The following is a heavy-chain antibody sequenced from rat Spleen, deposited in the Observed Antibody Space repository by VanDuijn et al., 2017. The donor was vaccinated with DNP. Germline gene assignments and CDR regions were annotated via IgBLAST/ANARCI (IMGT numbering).Heavy chain of an antibody. CDR1: GFTLTSHT. V-gene: IGHV2-6*01. J-gene: IGHJ2*01. CDR3: ARHYTY. Sequence: QVQLKESGPGLVQPSQTLSLTGTVSGFTLTSHTVNWVRQPPGKGLEWIAAITGDGSTFYNSALKSRLSISRDTSKSQVFLNVNSLQTEDTAMYFCARHYTYWGQGVMVTVSS. D-gene: IGHD1-1*01. CDR2: ITGDGST.